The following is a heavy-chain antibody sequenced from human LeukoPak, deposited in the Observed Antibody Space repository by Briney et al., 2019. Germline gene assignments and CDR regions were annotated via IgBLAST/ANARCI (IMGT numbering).Heavy chain of an antibody. CDR1: GFTLSSFW. J-gene: IGHJ6*02. D-gene: IGHD6-19*01. CDR2: ISGSGGST. V-gene: IGHV3-23*01. Sequence: PGGSLRLSCATSGFTLSSFWMHWVRQPPGKGLVWVSAISGSGGSTYYADSVKGRFTISRDNSKNTLYLQMNSLRAEDTAVYYCAKPDSPKPGWYNYYYGMDVWGQGTTVTVSS. CDR3: AKPDSPKPGWYNYYYGMDV.